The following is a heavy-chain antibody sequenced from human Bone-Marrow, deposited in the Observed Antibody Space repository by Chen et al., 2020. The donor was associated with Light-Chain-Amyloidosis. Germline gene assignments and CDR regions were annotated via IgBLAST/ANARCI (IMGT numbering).Heavy chain of an antibody. J-gene: IGHJ4*02. V-gene: IGHV4-39*06. CDR1: GDSTRSSPYS. D-gene: IGHD5-18*01. CDR3: ARGESVYRNGNDFFYE. CDR2: ISRTGAT. Sequence: RLHMLEPHPGMVKPSETLSLSTTDSGDSTRSSPYSWHWIRQSTGRGLDGIGSISRTGATSYNPSLGSRVTISLDTSKNSYSVDVTSVTAADTAVYYCARGESVYRNGNDFFYEWGQGTLVTVSS.